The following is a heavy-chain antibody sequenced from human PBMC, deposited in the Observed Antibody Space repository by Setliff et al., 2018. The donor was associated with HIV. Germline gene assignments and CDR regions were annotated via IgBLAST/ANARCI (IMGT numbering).Heavy chain of an antibody. CDR2: IRYDGSQK. CDR1: VFTFNNYG. V-gene: IGHV3-30*02. CDR3: ARGWFDS. Sequence: GGSLRLSCAASVFTFNNYGMNWVRQAPGKGLEWVAFIRYDGSQKYYVDSVKGRFTISRDNSKNTLYLQMNSLRVEDTAVYYCARGWFDSWGQGTLVTVSS. J-gene: IGHJ5*01.